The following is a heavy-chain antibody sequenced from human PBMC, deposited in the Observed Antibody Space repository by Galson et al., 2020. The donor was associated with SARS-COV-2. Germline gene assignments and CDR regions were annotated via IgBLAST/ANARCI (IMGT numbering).Heavy chain of an antibody. Sequence: SETLSLTCTISGNSISHYYWSWIRQPPGKGLEWIGFIDNSGTTNYNPSLKSRVTISVDTSKNQFSLDLTGVTSADTAVYYCARLTYSFDFWGRGTRVTVSS. J-gene: IGHJ4*02. V-gene: IGHV4-59*01. CDR1: GNSISHYY. CDR2: IDNSGTT. D-gene: IGHD5-18*01. CDR3: ARLTYSFDF.